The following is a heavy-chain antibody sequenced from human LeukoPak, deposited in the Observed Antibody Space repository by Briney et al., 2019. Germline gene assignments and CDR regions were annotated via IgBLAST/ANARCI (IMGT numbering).Heavy chain of an antibody. CDR1: GGTFSSYA. CDR3: AGAGYCSSTSCYTLVY. V-gene: IGHV1-69*05. CDR2: IIPIFGTA. J-gene: IGHJ4*02. D-gene: IGHD2-2*02. Sequence: ASVKVSCKASGGTFSSYAISWVRQDPGQGLEWMGGIIPIFGTANYAQKFQGRVTITTDESTSTAYMELSSLRSEDTAVYYCAGAGYCSSTSCYTLVYWGQGTLVTVSS.